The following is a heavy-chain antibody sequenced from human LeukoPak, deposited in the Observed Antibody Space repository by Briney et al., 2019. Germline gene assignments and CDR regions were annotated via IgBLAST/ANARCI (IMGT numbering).Heavy chain of an antibody. Sequence: GESLRLSCAASGFTLSSYGMHWVRQAPGKGLEWVAFIRYDGSNKYYADSVKGRFTISRDNSKNTLYLQMNSLRAEDTAVYYCARDGTTRNDAFDIWGQGTMVTVSS. CDR3: ARDGTTRNDAFDI. CDR2: IRYDGSNK. V-gene: IGHV3-30*02. CDR1: GFTLSSYG. J-gene: IGHJ3*02. D-gene: IGHD4-17*01.